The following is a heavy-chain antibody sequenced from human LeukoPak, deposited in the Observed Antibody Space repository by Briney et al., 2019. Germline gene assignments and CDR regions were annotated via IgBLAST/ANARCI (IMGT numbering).Heavy chain of an antibody. V-gene: IGHV4-4*07. D-gene: IGHD3-22*01. CDR3: ARDESYYDSSGYYSTDAFDI. Sequence: PSETLSLTCTVSGGSISSYYWSWLRQPAGKGLECIGRIYTSGSTNYNPSLKSRVTMSVDTSKNQFSLKLSSVTAADTAVYYCARDESYYDSSGYYSTDAFDIWGQGTMVTVSS. CDR1: GGSISSYY. CDR2: IYTSGST. J-gene: IGHJ3*02.